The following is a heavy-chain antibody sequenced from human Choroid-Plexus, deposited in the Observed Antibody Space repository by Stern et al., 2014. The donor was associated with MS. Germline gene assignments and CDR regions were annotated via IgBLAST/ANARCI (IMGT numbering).Heavy chain of an antibody. Sequence: QVQLQESGPGLVKPSETLSLTCTVSGGSISSSACFWGWIRQPPGKGLEWIGSIYYSGSTYYNPSLRSRVTMSVDTSKNEFPLRLTSVTAADTAVYYCARDEGLAVVGTRAFDIWGQGTMVTVSS. V-gene: IGHV4-39*02. J-gene: IGHJ3*02. CDR1: GGSISSSACF. D-gene: IGHD6-13*01. CDR2: IYYSGST. CDR3: ARDEGLAVVGTRAFDI.